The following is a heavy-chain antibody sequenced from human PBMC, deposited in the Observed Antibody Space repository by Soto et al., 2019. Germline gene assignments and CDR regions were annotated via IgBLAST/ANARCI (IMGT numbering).Heavy chain of an antibody. CDR1: GFTFSSYC. J-gene: IGHJ4*02. CDR3: ARASYDYYDSSGYRFDY. CDR2: IKQDGSEK. V-gene: IGHV3-7*03. D-gene: IGHD3-22*01. Sequence: GGSLRLSCAASGFTFSSYCMSWVRQAPGKGLEWVANIKQDGSEKYYVDSVKGRFTISRDNAKNSLYLQMNSLRAEDTAVYYCARASYDYYDSSGYRFDYWGQGTLVTVSS.